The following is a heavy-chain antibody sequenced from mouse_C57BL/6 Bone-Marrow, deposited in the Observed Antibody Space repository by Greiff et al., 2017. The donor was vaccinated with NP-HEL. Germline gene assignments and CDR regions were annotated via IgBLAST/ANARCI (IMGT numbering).Heavy chain of an antibody. D-gene: IGHD2-5*01. Sequence: DVKLQESGGGLVKPGGSLKLSCAASGFTFSSYTMSWVRQTPEKRLEWVATISGGGGNTYYPDSVKGRFTISRDNAKNTLYLQMSSLRSEDTALYYCARRGSNYPFAYWGQGTLVTVSA. CDR3: ARRGSNYPFAY. J-gene: IGHJ3*01. V-gene: IGHV5-9*01. CDR2: ISGGGGNT. CDR1: GFTFSSYT.